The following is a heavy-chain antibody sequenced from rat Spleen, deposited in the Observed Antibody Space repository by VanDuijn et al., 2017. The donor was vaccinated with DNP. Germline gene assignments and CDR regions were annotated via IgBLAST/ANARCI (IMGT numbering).Heavy chain of an antibody. CDR3: ARGSTSIYLYFDF. CDR1: GFTFSDYY. D-gene: IGHD3-1*01. J-gene: IGHJ1*01. CDR2: ISSGGGNT. Sequence: EVQLVESGGGLVQPGRSLKLSCAASGFTFSDYYMAWVRQAPTKGLEWVSSISSGGGNTFYRDSVKGRFTISRDDAKSSLYLQMNSLKSEDTATYYCARGSTSIYLYFDFWGPGTMVTVSS. V-gene: IGHV5-25*01.